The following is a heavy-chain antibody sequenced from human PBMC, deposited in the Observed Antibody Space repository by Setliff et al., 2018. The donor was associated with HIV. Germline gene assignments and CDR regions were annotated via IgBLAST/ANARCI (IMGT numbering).Heavy chain of an antibody. CDR2: FDPEQSET. V-gene: IGHV1-24*01. CDR3: AAPLTGPDGFDM. D-gene: IGHD3-9*01. CDR1: GYTLTELS. Sequence: ASVKVSCKVSGYTLTELSVHWVRQAPGNGLEWMGGFDPEQSETVYAQRFQGRVTFTEDTSTDTAYMDLISLTSDDTAVYFCAAPLTGPDGFDMWGQGTTVTV. J-gene: IGHJ3*02.